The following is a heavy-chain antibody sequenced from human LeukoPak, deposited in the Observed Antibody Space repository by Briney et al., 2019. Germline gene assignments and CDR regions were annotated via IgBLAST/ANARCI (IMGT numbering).Heavy chain of an antibody. Sequence: GASVKVSCTTSGYIFTDYGISWVRQAPGQGLEWMGWISVYNVNTNYAQKFQGRVAMTTDTSTSTAYMELRSLRSDDTAVYYCARDRSAAGKFDYWGQGTLVTVSS. CDR1: GYIFTDYG. CDR3: ARDRSAAGKFDY. D-gene: IGHD6-13*01. CDR2: ISVYNVNT. V-gene: IGHV1-18*01. J-gene: IGHJ4*02.